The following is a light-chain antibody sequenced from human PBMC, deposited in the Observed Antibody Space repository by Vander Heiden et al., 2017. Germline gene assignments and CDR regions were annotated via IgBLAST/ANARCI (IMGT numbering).Light chain of an antibody. CDR1: KLGDDY. Sequence: SYELTQPPSLSASTGQPSSITCSGHKLGDDYACWYRQKPGHYPVLVTYQDSKRPSGIPERFSGSNSGNTATLTISGTQAMDEADYYCQAWDSSTDVVFGGGTKLTVL. CDR2: QDS. J-gene: IGLJ2*01. CDR3: QAWDSSTDVV. V-gene: IGLV3-1*01.